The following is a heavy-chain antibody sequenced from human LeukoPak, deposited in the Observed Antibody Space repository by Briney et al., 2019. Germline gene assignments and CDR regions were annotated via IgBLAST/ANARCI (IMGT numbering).Heavy chain of an antibody. D-gene: IGHD3-10*01. J-gene: IGHJ3*02. CDR2: ISYDGSNK. V-gene: IGHV3-30*14. CDR3: ARVTMVRGVIITYLDAFDI. Sequence: GGSLRLSCAASGFTFSSHAMHWVRQAPGKGLEWVAVISYDGSNKYYADSVKGRFTISRDNSKNTLYLQMNSLRAEDTAVYYCARVTMVRGVIITYLDAFDIWGQGTMVTVSS. CDR1: GFTFSSHA.